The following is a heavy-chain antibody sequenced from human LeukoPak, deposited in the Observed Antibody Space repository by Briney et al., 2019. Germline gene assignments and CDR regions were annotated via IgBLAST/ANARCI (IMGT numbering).Heavy chain of an antibody. CDR2: IYYSGNT. V-gene: IGHV4-59*01. CDR3: VRENYSSGWYGIIDY. CDR1: GGSISSYY. J-gene: IGHJ4*02. Sequence: SETLSLTCTVSGGSISSYYWTWIRQPPGKGLEWIGYIYYSGNTNYNPSLKSRVTISVDTSKNQFSLKLSSVTAADTAVYYCVRENYSSGWYGIIDYWGQGTLVTVSS. D-gene: IGHD6-19*01.